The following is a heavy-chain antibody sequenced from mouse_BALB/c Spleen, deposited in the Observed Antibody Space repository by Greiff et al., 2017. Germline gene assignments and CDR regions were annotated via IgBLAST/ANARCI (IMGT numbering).Heavy chain of an antibody. CDR2: ISSGGST. Sequence: EVKLVESGGGLVKPGGSLKLSCAASGFTFSSYAMSWVRQTPEKRLEWVASISSGGSTHYPDSVKGRFTISRDNARNILYLQMSSLRSEDTAMYYCAKRDYFGDYYAMDYWGQGTSVTVSS. CDR3: AKRDYFGDYYAMDY. V-gene: IGHV5-6-5*01. D-gene: IGHD1-1*02. CDR1: GFTFSSYA. J-gene: IGHJ4*01.